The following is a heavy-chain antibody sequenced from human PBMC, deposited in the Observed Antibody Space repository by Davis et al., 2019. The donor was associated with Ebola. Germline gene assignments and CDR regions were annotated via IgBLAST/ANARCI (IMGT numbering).Heavy chain of an antibody. D-gene: IGHD2-2*01. CDR3: AKELVVPAAMRGYYYYYGMDV. Sequence: GESLKISCAASGFSVSTKYMSWVRQAPGKGLEWVATIYGGGTIYYADSVKGRFTISRDNAKNSLYLQMNSLRAEDTAVYYCAKELVVPAAMRGYYYYYGMDVWGKGTTVTVSS. J-gene: IGHJ6*04. V-gene: IGHV3-53*01. CDR1: GFSVSTKY. CDR2: IYGGGTI.